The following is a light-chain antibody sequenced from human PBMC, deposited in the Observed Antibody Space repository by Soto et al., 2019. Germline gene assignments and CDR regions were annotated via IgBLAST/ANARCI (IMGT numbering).Light chain of an antibody. Sequence: EIVLTQSPGTLSLSPGERATLSCRASHSVSSSYLAWYQQKPGQAPRLLIYGASSRATGIPDRFSGSGSGTDLPLTISRLEPEDFAVYYCQQYGGSPPYTFGQGTKLEIK. J-gene: IGKJ2*01. V-gene: IGKV3-20*01. CDR2: GAS. CDR1: HSVSSSY. CDR3: QQYGGSPPYT.